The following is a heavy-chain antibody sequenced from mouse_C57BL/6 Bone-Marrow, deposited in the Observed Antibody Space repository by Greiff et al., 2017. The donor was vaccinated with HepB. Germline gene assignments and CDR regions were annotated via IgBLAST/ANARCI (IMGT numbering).Heavy chain of an antibody. Sequence: EVQLVESGGDLVKPGGSLKLSCAASGFTFSSYCMSWVRQTPDKRLEWVATISSGGSYTYYPDSVKGRFTISSDNAKNTLYLQMSSLKSEDTAMYYGARYPPHHYYGSSYYFDYWGQGTTLTVSS. CDR3: ARYPPHHYYGSSYYFDY. CDR1: GFTFSSYC. J-gene: IGHJ2*01. V-gene: IGHV5-6*01. CDR2: ISSGGSYT. D-gene: IGHD1-1*01.